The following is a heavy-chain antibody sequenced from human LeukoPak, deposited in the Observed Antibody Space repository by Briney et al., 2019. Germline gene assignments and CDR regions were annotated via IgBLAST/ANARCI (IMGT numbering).Heavy chain of an antibody. CDR2: ISSSSSYT. CDR1: GFTFSDYY. Sequence: KPGGSLRLSRAASGFTFSDYYMSWIRQAPGKGLEWVSYISSSSSYTNYADSVKGRFTISRDNAKNSLYLQMNSLRAEDTAVYYCATRGLVRGVIDDYWGQGTLVTVSS. J-gene: IGHJ4*02. D-gene: IGHD3-10*01. CDR3: ATRGLVRGVIDDY. V-gene: IGHV3-11*03.